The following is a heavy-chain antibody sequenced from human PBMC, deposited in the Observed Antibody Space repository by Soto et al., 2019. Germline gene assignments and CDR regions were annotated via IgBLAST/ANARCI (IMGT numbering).Heavy chain of an antibody. CDR1: GFSFSCCA. J-gene: IGHJ4*02. V-gene: IGHV3-30*18. D-gene: IGHD1-26*01. CDR3: AKDEGVGATLGLPDY. CDR2: ISNDGSRK. Sequence: QVQLVESGGGVVQPGRSLRLSCAASGFSFSCCAMHWVRQAPGKGLEWVAIISNDGSRKYYADSVKGRFTISRDNSKNTLYLQMDSLRAEDTAVYYGAKDEGVGATLGLPDYWGQGTLVTVSS.